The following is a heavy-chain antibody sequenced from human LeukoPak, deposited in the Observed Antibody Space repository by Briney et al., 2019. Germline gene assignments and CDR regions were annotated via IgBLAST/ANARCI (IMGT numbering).Heavy chain of an antibody. CDR3: ARGGDSSGSIRSAFDI. V-gene: IGHV3-53*01. CDR1: GFTVSSNY. CDR2: ISSSGIT. Sequence: PGGSLRLSCAASGFTVSSNYMSWVRQAPGKGLEWASVISSSGITYSADSVKGRFTISRDNSKNMVCLQMNSLRAEDTAVYYCARGGDSSGSIRSAFDIWGQGTMVTVSS. D-gene: IGHD3-22*01. J-gene: IGHJ3*02.